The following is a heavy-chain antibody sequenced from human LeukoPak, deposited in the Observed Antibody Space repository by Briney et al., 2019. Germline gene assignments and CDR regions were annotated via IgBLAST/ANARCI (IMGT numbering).Heavy chain of an antibody. CDR3: APGDPHGDY. Sequence: SETLSLTCAVYGGPFSGYYWSWIRQPPGKGLEWIGEINHSGSTNYNPSLKSRVTISVDTSKNQFSLKLSSVTAADTAVYYCAPGDPHGDYWGQGTLVTVSS. CDR2: INHSGST. D-gene: IGHD4-17*01. CDR1: GGPFSGYY. V-gene: IGHV4-34*01. J-gene: IGHJ4*02.